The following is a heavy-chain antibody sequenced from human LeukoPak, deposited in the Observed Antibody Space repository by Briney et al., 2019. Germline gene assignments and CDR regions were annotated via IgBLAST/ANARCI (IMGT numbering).Heavy chain of an antibody. D-gene: IGHD5-18*01. CDR3: ARSVRDTAMVFDY. V-gene: IGHV4-39*07. CDR2: IYYSGST. CDR1: GGSISSSSYY. Sequence: SETLSLTCTVSGGSISSSSYYWGWIRQPPGKGLKWIGSIYYSGSTYYNPSLKSRVTISVDTSKNQFSLKLSSVTAADTAVYYCARSVRDTAMVFDYWGQGTLVTVSS. J-gene: IGHJ4*02.